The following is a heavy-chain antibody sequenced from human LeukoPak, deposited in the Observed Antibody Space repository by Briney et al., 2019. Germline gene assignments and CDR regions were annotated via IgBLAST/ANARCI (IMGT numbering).Heavy chain of an antibody. CDR1: GFTSSSYS. CDR3: ASSRAPYGGYDFDY. J-gene: IGHJ4*02. D-gene: IGHD5-12*01. V-gene: IGHV3-21*01. CDR2: ISSSSSYI. Sequence: GGSLRLSCAASGFTSSSYSMNWVRQAPGKGLEWVSSISSSSSYIYYADSVKGRFTISRDNAKNSLYLQMNSLRAEDTAVYYCASSRAPYGGYDFDYWGQGTLVTVSS.